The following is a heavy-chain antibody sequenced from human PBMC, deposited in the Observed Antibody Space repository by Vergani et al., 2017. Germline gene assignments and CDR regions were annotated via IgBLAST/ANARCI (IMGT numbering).Heavy chain of an antibody. Sequence: QVQLVQSGAEVKKPGSSVKVSCKASGGNFSSYAISWVRQAPGQGLEWMGRIIPIFGTANYAQKFQGRVTITADKSTSTAYMELSSLRSEDTAVYYCARTRRQLLYLAANTLINDAFDIWGQGTMVTVSS. CDR2: IIPIFGTA. V-gene: IGHV1-69*14. CDR3: ARTRRQLLYLAANTLINDAFDI. CDR1: GGNFSSYA. J-gene: IGHJ3*02. D-gene: IGHD2-2*02.